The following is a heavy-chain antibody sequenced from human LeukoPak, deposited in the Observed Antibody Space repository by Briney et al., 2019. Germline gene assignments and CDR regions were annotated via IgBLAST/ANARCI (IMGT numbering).Heavy chain of an antibody. CDR3: ARPTWIQTLPDY. J-gene: IGHJ4*02. CDR2: ISYDGSNK. V-gene: IGHV3-30-3*01. Sequence: PGGSLRLSCAASGFTFSSYAMHWVRQAPGKGLEWVAVISYDGSNKYYADSVEGRFTISRDNSKNTLYLRMNSLRAEDTAVYYCARPTWIQTLPDYWGQGTLVTVSS. CDR1: GFTFSSYA. D-gene: IGHD5-18*01.